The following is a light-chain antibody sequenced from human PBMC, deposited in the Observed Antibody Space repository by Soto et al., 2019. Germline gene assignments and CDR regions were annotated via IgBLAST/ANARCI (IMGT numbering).Light chain of an antibody. CDR2: EAS. CDR1: QSVSSY. V-gene: IGKV3-11*01. J-gene: IGKJ2*01. CDR3: QQRSYWPPYT. Sequence: EIVLTQSPGTLSLSPGERATLSCRASQSVSSYLAWYQQKPGQAPRLLIYEASNRATGIPARFSGSGSGTDFTLTISSLESEDSAVYYCQQRSYWPPYTFGQGTKVDI.